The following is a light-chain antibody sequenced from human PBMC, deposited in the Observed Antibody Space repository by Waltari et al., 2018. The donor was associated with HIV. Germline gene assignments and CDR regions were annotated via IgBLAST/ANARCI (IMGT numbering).Light chain of an antibody. CDR1: SSNIGAGHD. CDR3: HCTDSSLMGPVV. V-gene: IGLV1-40*01. CDR2: GNN. Sequence: QSVLTHPPSVSGAPGQRVTISCTGNSSNIGAGHDVHWYRQLPGTAPKFLISGNNFRPSGVPDRFSGSKSGTSASLVITGLQADDEAVYYCHCTDSSLMGPVVFGGGTKLTVL. J-gene: IGLJ2*01.